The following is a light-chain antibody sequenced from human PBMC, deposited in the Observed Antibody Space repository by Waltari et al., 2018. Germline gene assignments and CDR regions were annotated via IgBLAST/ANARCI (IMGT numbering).Light chain of an antibody. CDR1: SSNIGAGYD. J-gene: IGLJ2*01. V-gene: IGLV1-40*01. CDR3: QSYDSSLRGSV. Sequence: QSVLTQPPSVSGAPGQRVTISCTGSSSNIGAGYDVHWYQQLPGTAPKLLIYVKQSRPSGCPDRFSGSTSGTSASLDITGLEAEDEAEYYCQSYDSSLRGSVFGGGTKLTVL. CDR2: VKQ.